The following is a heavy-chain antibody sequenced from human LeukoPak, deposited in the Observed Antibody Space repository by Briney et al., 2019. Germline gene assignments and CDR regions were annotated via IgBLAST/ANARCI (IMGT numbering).Heavy chain of an antibody. CDR3: AMLRFLEWSYDY. V-gene: IGHV4-34*09. CDR2: INHSGST. Sequence: PSETLSLTCAVYGGSFSGYYWSWIRQPPGKGLEWIGGINHSGSTNYSPSLKSRVTISVDTSKNQFSLKLSSVTAADTAVYYCAMLRFLEWSYDYWGQGTLVTVSS. CDR1: GGSFSGYY. J-gene: IGHJ4*02. D-gene: IGHD3-3*01.